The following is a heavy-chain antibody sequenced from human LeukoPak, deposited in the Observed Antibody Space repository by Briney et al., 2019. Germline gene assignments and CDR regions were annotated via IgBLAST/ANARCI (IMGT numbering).Heavy chain of an antibody. CDR2: INTNTGNP. CDR3: ARVWNYYDSSGAPTGGYGMDV. J-gene: IGHJ6*02. V-gene: IGHV7-4-1*02. Sequence: ASVKVSCKASGYTFTSYAMNWVRQAPGQGLEWMGWINTNTGNPTYAQGFTGRFVFSLDTSVSTAYLQVSSLKAEDTAVYYCARVWNYYDSSGAPTGGYGMDVWGQGTTVTVSS. D-gene: IGHD3-22*01. CDR1: GYTFTSYA.